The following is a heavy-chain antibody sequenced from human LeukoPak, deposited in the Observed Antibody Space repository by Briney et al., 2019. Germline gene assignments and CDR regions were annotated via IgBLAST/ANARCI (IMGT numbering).Heavy chain of an antibody. CDR1: GFTFSSYA. CDR3: AKEKDSRGYFDY. CDR2: ISGSGGTT. D-gene: IGHD3-22*01. Sequence: RPGGSLRLSCAASGFTFSSYAMSGVRQAPGKGLEWVSAISGSGGTTYYADSVKGRFTISRDNSKNTLFLQMNSLRAEDTAVYYCAKEKDSRGYFDYWGQGTLVIVSS. V-gene: IGHV3-23*01. J-gene: IGHJ4*02.